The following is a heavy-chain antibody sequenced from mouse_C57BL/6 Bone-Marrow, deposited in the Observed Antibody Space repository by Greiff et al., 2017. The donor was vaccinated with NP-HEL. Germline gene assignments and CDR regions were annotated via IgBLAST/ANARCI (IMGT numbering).Heavy chain of an antibody. Sequence: LQQSGAELVRPGSSVKLSCKDSYFAFMASAMHWVKQRPGHGLEWIGSFTMYSDATEYRENFKGKATLTSNTSSSTAYMELSSLTSEDYAVYYCLLLLPWYFDVWGTGTTVTVSS. V-gene: IGHV1-49*01. CDR2: FTMYSDAT. CDR3: LLLLPWYFDV. J-gene: IGHJ1*03. CDR1: YFAFMASA. D-gene: IGHD1-1*01.